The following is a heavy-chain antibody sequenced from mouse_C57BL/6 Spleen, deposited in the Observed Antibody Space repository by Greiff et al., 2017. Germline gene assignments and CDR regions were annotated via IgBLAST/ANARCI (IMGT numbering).Heavy chain of an antibody. CDR1: GYTFTSYW. CDR3: ARYYYGSSWFAY. Sequence: VQLQQSGAELVMPGASVKLSCKASGYTFTSYWMHWVKQRPGQGLEWIGEIDPSDSYPNYNQKFKSKSTLTVDKSSSTAYMQLSSLTSEDSAVYYCARYYYGSSWFAYWGQGTLVTVSA. V-gene: IGHV1-69*01. CDR2: IDPSDSYP. D-gene: IGHD1-1*01. J-gene: IGHJ3*01.